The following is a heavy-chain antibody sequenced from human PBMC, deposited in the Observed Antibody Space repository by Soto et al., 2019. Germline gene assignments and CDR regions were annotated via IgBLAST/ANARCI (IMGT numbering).Heavy chain of an antibody. D-gene: IGHD2-2*01. Sequence: SETLSLTCAVYGGSFSGYYWSWLRQPPGKGLEWIGEINHSGSTNYNPSLKSRVTISVDTSKNQFSLKLSSVTAADTAVYYCARGRRVIVVVPPYFDYWGQGTLVTVSS. CDR1: GGSFSGYY. V-gene: IGHV4-34*01. CDR2: INHSGST. CDR3: ARGRRVIVVVPPYFDY. J-gene: IGHJ4*02.